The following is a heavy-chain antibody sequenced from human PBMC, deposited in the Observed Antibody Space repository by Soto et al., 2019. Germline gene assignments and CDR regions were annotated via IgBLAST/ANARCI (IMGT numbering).Heavy chain of an antibody. CDR2: IENKANRYTT. CDR3: PVAIVGTGRY. Sequence: EVQLVESGGALVQPGGSLRLSCAASGFTFSDHYMDWVRQTPGKGLEWVGRIENKANRYTTTYAAYVKGRVTISGDESNKSEALKMESRKSDDPAGNYCPVAIVGTGRYWRLGSLVTVS. J-gene: IGHJ4*02. CDR1: GFTFSDHY. D-gene: IGHD5-12*01. V-gene: IGHV3-72*01.